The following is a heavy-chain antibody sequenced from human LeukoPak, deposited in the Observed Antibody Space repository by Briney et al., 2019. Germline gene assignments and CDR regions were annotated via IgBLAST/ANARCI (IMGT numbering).Heavy chain of an antibody. CDR2: ISSISSYI. Sequence: PGGSLRLSCAASGFTFSSYSMNWVRQAPGKGLEWVSSISSISSYIYYADSVKGRFTVSRDNAKNSLYLQMDSLRAEDTAVYYCARDPSGTYYPRVSGALDIWGQGTMVTVSS. J-gene: IGHJ3*02. CDR3: ARDPSGTYYPRVSGALDI. D-gene: IGHD1-26*01. V-gene: IGHV3-21*01. CDR1: GFTFSSYS.